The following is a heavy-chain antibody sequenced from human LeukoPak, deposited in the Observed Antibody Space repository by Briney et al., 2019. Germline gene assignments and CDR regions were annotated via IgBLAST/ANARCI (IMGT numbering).Heavy chain of an antibody. CDR2: ISWNSGSI. CDR1: GFTFDDYA. V-gene: IGHV3-9*03. CDR3: AKGSLGSSSSPYYFDY. Sequence: GGSLRLSCAASGFTFDDYAMHWVRQAPGKGLEWVSGISWNSGSIGYADSVKGRFTISRDNAKNSLYLQMNSLRAEDMALYYCAKGSLGSSSSPYYFDYWGQGTLVTVSS. J-gene: IGHJ4*02. D-gene: IGHD6-13*01.